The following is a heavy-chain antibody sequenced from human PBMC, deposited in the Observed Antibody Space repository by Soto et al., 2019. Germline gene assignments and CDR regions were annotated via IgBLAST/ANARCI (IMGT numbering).Heavy chain of an antibody. CDR1: GFTFSSYA. CDR2: ISGSGGST. Sequence: EVQLLESGGGLVQPGGSLRLSCAASGFTFSSYAMSWVRQAPGKGLEWVSAISGSGGSTYYADSVKGRFTISRDNSKNTLYRQMNSLRAEDTAVYYCAKVLGHGLGFGDQTHGDYWGQGTLVTVSS. CDR3: AKVLGHGLGFGDQTHGDY. V-gene: IGHV3-23*01. D-gene: IGHD3-10*01. J-gene: IGHJ4*02.